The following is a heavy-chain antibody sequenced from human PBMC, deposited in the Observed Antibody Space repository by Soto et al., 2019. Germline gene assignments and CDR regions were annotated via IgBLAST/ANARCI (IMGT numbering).Heavy chain of an antibody. CDR3: AKVRNLYDSSGYYLAY. D-gene: IGHD3-22*01. CDR2: ISGSGGST. CDR1: GFTFSSYA. V-gene: IGHV3-23*01. J-gene: IGHJ4*02. Sequence: GGSLRLSCAASGFTFSSYAMSWVRQAPGKGLEWVSAISGSGGSTYYADSVKGRFTISRDNSKNTLYLQMNSLRAEDTAVYYCAKVRNLYDSSGYYLAYWGQGTLVTVSS.